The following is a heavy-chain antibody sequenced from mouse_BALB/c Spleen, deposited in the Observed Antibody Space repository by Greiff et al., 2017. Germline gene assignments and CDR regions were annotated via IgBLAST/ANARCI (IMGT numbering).Heavy chain of an antibody. CDR1: GFTFSDYY. Sequence: DVMLVESGGGLVKPGGSLKLSCAASGFTFSDYYMYWVRQTPEKRLEWVATISDGGSYTYYPDSVKGRFTISRDNAKNNLYLQMSSLKSEDTAMYYCARDRGITPRSLFAYWGQGTLVTVSA. CDR2: ISDGGSYT. D-gene: IGHD2-4*01. V-gene: IGHV5-4*02. J-gene: IGHJ3*01. CDR3: ARDRGITPRSLFAY.